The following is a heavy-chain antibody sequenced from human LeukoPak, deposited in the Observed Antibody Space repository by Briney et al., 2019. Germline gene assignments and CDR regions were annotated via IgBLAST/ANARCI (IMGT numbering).Heavy chain of an antibody. CDR3: ARDLRDSGSYYYYYYGMDV. CDR2: ISAYNGNT. V-gene: IGHV1-18*01. Sequence: EASVKVSCKASGYTFTSYGISWVRQAPGQGLEWMGWISAYNGNTNYAQKLQGRVTMTTDTSTSTAYMELRSLRSDDTAVYYCARDLRDSGSYYYYYYGMDVWGQGTTVTVSS. D-gene: IGHD1-26*01. J-gene: IGHJ6*02. CDR1: GYTFTSYG.